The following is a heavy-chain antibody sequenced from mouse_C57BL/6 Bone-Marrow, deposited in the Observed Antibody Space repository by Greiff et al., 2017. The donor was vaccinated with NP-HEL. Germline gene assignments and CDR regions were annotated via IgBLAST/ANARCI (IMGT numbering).Heavy chain of an antibody. CDR2: INPNYGTT. D-gene: IGHD2-4*01. J-gene: IGHJ2*01. V-gene: IGHV1-39*01. Sequence: LVESGPELVKPGASVKISCKASGYSFTDYNMNWVKQSNGKSLEWIGVINPNYGTTSYNQKFKGKATLTVDQSSSTAYMQLNSRTSEDSAVYYCARSDNDYDEYYFDYWGQGTTLTVSS. CDR1: GYSFTDYN. CDR3: ARSDNDYDEYYFDY.